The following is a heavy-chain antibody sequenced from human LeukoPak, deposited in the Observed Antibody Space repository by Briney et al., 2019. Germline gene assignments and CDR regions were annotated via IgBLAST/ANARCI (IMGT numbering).Heavy chain of an antibody. CDR1: GGSISSYY. D-gene: IGHD4/OR15-4a*01. Sequence: SETLSLTCTVSGGSISSYYWSWIRQPAGKGLEWIGRIYTSGSTNYNPSLKSRVTMSVDTSKNQFSLKLSSVTAADTAVYYCARGADGAALFRFDPWGQGTLVTVSS. V-gene: IGHV4-4*07. J-gene: IGHJ5*02. CDR2: IYTSGST. CDR3: ARGADGAALFRFDP.